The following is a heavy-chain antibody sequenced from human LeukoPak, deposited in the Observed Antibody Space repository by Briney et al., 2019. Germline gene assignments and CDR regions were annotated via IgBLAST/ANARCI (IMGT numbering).Heavy chain of an antibody. D-gene: IGHD2-15*01. CDR2: NISYSDNP. CDR1: GYTFTSYY. CDR3: ARTPHYCSGGSCYFDVFDI. V-gene: IGHV1-18*01. J-gene: IGHJ3*02. Sequence: ASVNVSCRASGYTFTSYYITWVRHAPGQGLEWMGGNISYSDNPTYARNLQGRVTMTPDTSTTTVYMELRTLRSADTAVYYCARTPHYCSGGSCYFDVFDIWGEGTMVTVSS.